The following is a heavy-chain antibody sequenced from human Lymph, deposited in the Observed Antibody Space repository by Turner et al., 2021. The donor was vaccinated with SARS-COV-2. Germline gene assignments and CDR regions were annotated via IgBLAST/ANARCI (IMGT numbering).Heavy chain of an antibody. J-gene: IGHJ6*02. Sequence: FQLVKSGAGVRSPGSSLKVPCKASEATFSSYAISWVRQAPGQGLEWMGGIIPILQTATDREKCKGRATITADKSTITADMAKSSLKPEKTAVFAGERVVGGCGELGYYYYYGMDVWGQGTTVTVSS. CDR3: ERVVGGCGELGYYYYYGMDV. CDR2: IIPILQTA. V-gene: IGHV1-69*10. CDR1: EATFSSYA. D-gene: IGHD3-10*01.